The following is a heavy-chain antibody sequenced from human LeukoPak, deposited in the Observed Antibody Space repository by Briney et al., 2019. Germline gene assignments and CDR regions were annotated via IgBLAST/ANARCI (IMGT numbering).Heavy chain of an antibody. J-gene: IGHJ4*02. Sequence: SQTLSLTCTVSGGSISSGGYYWNCIRQHPGKGLEWIGYIYYSGSTYYNPSLKSRVTISLDTSKNQVSLKLSSVTAAVYALYYCARQSSDYDSSGYYIFDYWGQGTLVTVS. V-gene: IGHV4-31*03. D-gene: IGHD3-22*01. CDR1: GGSISSGGYY. CDR2: IYYSGST. CDR3: ARQSSDYDSSGYYIFDY.